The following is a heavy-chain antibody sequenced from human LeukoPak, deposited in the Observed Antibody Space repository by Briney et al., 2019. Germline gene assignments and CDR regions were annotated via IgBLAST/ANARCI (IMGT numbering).Heavy chain of an antibody. CDR1: GYTFTGYY. CDR2: INPNTGDT. V-gene: IGHV1-2*02. CDR3: ARKRGLRVDTNALDI. D-gene: IGHD3-16*01. Sequence: ASVQVSCKASGYTFTGYYMNWVRQAPGQGLEWMGWINPNTGDTDYAQKFQGRVTMTRDTSISTAYMELSKLRSGDTAVYCCARKRGLRVDTNALDIWGQGTMVAVSS. J-gene: IGHJ3*02.